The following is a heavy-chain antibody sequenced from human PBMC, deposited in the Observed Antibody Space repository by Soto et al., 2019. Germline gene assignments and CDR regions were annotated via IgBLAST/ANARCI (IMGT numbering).Heavy chain of an antibody. V-gene: IGHV4-4*02. CDR2: IYHSGST. Sequence: QVQLQESGPGLVKPSGTLSLTCAVSGGSISSSCWWSWVRQSPGKGLEWIGEIYHSGSTNYNPSLKSRVTISVDKSKNQFSLKLSSVTAADAALYYCARKSFADQRFDNWGQGTLVTVSS. D-gene: IGHD2-2*01. J-gene: IGHJ4*02. CDR3: ARKSFADQRFDN. CDR1: GGSISSSCW.